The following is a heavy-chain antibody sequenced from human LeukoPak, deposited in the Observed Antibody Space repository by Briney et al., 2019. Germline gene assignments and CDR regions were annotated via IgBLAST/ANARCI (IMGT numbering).Heavy chain of an antibody. Sequence: PGGSLRLSCAASGFPFSAYYMTWIRQAPGKGLEWVSSIGFSSIGYSSDHLKYADSVKGRFTISRDNAKNSLFLQMNSLRAEDTAVYYCARDLGSGRYWYFDLWGRGTLVTVSS. CDR1: GFPFSAYY. D-gene: IGHD1-26*01. CDR2: IGFSSIGYSSDHL. CDR3: ARDLGSGRYWYFDL. J-gene: IGHJ2*01. V-gene: IGHV3-11*06.